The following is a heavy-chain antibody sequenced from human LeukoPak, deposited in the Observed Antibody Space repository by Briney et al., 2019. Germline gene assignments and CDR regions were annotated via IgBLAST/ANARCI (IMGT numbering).Heavy chain of an antibody. Sequence: ASVKVSCKASGYTFTSYDINWVRQATGQGLEWMGWMNPNSGNTGYAQKFQGRVTMTRDTSISTAYLELTTLRSDDTAVYYCARGPPPYCSGDCCHPFLYFHHWGQGTLVTVSS. CDR1: GYTFTSYD. CDR3: ARGPPPYCSGDCCHPFLYFHH. V-gene: IGHV1-8*01. J-gene: IGHJ1*01. D-gene: IGHD2-21*02. CDR2: MNPNSGNT.